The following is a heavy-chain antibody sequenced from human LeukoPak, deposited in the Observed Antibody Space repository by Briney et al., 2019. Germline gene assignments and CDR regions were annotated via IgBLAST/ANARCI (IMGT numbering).Heavy chain of an antibody. CDR1: GFTFSNYE. V-gene: IGHV3-48*03. Sequence: GGSLRLSCAASGFTFSNYEMNWVRQAPGKGLEWVSCISSSDSTIYYADSVKGRFTISRDNAKNSLYLQMNNLRAEDTAVYYCARGRAPIDYWGQGTLVTVSS. CDR2: ISSSDSTI. J-gene: IGHJ4*02. CDR3: ARGRAPIDY.